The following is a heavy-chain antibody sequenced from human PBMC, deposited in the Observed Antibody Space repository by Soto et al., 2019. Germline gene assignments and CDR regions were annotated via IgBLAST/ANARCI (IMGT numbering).Heavy chain of an antibody. V-gene: IGHV3-48*02. CDR1: GFTFSSYS. D-gene: IGHD3-22*01. Sequence: GGSLRLSCAASGFTFSSYSMNWVRQAPGKGLEWVSYISSSSSTIYYADPVKGRFTISRDNAKNSLYLQMNSLRDGDTAVYYCARGSPYYYDSSGYYFGPWGQGTLVTVSS. CDR2: ISSSSSTI. J-gene: IGHJ5*02. CDR3: ARGSPYYYDSSGYYFGP.